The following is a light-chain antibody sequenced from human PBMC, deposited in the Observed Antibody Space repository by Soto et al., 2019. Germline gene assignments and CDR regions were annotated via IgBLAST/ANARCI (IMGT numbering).Light chain of an antibody. V-gene: IGKV1-13*02. CDR1: QGISSA. Sequence: AIQLTQSPSSLSASVGDRVTITCRAIQGISSALAWYQQKPGKAPKLLIYVASSLESGVPSRFSGSASGTDFTLTISSLQPEDFATYYCQQMETFGPGTKVDIK. J-gene: IGKJ3*01. CDR2: VAS. CDR3: QQMET.